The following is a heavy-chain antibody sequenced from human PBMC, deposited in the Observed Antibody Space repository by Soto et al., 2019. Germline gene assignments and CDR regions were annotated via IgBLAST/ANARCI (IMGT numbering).Heavy chain of an antibody. CDR1: GYTFTTYA. V-gene: IGHV1-18*01. D-gene: IGHD3-3*02. J-gene: IGHJ4*02. CDR3: ARVGSISSPIDF. CDR2: ISAYNGNT. Sequence: QVQLVQSGAEVKKPGASVKVSCKASGYTFTTYAISWVRQAPGQGIEWMGWISAYNGNTNYAQRLQGRVTINTDTSTSTAYMELRSLKSDDTAIYYCARVGSISSPIDFWGQGTLVTVSS.